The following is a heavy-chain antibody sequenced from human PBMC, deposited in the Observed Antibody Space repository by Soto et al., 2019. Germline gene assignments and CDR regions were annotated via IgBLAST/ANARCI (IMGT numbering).Heavy chain of an antibody. CDR1: RFTFRSYA. Sequence: GGSLRLSCSASRFTFRSYAMSWVRQAPGKGLEWVSAISGSGGSTYYADSVKGRFTISRDNSKNTLYLQMNSLRAEDTAVYYCAKYYYDSRGSWFDPWGQGTLVTVSS. D-gene: IGHD3-22*01. J-gene: IGHJ5*02. CDR3: AKYYYDSRGSWFDP. CDR2: ISGSGGST. V-gene: IGHV3-23*01.